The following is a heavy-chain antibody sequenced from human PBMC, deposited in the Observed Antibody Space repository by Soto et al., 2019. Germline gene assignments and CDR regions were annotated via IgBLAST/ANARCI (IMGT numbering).Heavy chain of an antibody. D-gene: IGHD1-1*01. J-gene: IGHJ5*02. CDR3: AGPHDRAGLGT. CDR2: HNGYNGQT. CDR1: ENTFSTYL. V-gene: IGHV1-3*01. Sequence: ASVKVSCKASENTFSTYLVHWVRQVHGQGLEWMGWHNGYNGQTEYSQKFQGRVIITRDTSAKTAYLELRSLTSEDTAVYYCAGPHDRAGLGTWGQGTLVTVSS.